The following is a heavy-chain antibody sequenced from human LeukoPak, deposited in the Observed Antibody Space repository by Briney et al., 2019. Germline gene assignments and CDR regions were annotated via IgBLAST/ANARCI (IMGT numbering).Heavy chain of an antibody. CDR1: GDSVSSNSVM. CDR2: TYYRSKWYT. CDR3: ARQGSGYNSYYFDY. J-gene: IGHJ4*02. D-gene: IGHD5-12*01. V-gene: IGHV6-1*01. Sequence: SQTLSLTCAISGDSVSSNSVMWNWIRQSPTRGLEWLGRTYYRSKWYTDYAVSVKSRIAINPDTSKNQFSLQLNSVAPEDTAVYYCARQGSGYNSYYFDYWGQGILVTVSS.